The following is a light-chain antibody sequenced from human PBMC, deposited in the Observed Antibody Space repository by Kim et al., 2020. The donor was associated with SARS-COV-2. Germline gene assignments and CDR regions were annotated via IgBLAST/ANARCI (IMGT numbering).Light chain of an antibody. CDR2: DAA. CDR1: QNVGSC. J-gene: IGKJ4*01. V-gene: IGKV3-11*01. CDR3: LQGGNWPPALT. Sequence: PGESAIVSRRASQNVGSCLAWYQRTPSQAPRLVNDDAAISAAGIPDRCSGSGSGTDCTLTIGSLAPGDLAVRYCLQGGNWPPALTLGGATKVDI.